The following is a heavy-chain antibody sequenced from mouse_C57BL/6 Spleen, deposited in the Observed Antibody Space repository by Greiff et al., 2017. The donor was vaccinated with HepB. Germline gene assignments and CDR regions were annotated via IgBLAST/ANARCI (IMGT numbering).Heavy chain of an antibody. V-gene: IGHV1-64*01. J-gene: IGHJ4*01. Sequence: VQLQQSGAELVKPGASVKLSCKASGYTFTSYWMHWVKQRPGQGLEWIGMIHPNSGSTNYNEKFKSKATLTVDKSSSTAYMQLSSLTSEDSAVYYCARYGGYYDAMDYGGQGTSVTVSS. D-gene: IGHD2-2*01. CDR2: IHPNSGST. CDR3: ARYGGYYDAMDY. CDR1: GYTFTSYW.